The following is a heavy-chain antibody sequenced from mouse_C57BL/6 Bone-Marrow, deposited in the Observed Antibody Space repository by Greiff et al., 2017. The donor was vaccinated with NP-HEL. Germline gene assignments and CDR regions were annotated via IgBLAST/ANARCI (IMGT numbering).Heavy chain of an antibody. J-gene: IGHJ2*01. D-gene: IGHD2-1*01. CDR2: ISDGGSYT. Sequence: EVQLVESGGGLVKPGGSLKLSCAASGFTFSSYAMSWVRQTPAKRLEWVATISDGGSYTYYPDNVKGRFTISRDNAKNNLYLQMSHLKSEDTAMYYCAREGDGNYVDYWGQGTTLTVSS. CDR3: AREGDGNYVDY. V-gene: IGHV5-4*01. CDR1: GFTFSSYA.